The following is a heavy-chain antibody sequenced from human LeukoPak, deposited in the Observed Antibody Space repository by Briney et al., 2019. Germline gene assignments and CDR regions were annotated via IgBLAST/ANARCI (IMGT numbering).Heavy chain of an antibody. D-gene: IGHD3-3*01. Sequence: SETLSLTCTVSGGSISSYYWSWLRQPPGKGLEWIGYIYTSGSTNYSPSLKSRVTISVDTSKNQFSLKLSSVTAADTAVYYCARAHYDFWSGYPYYYYYYMDVWGKGTTVTVSS. CDR3: ARAHYDFWSGYPYYYYYYMDV. J-gene: IGHJ6*03. V-gene: IGHV4-4*09. CDR1: GGSISSYY. CDR2: IYTSGST.